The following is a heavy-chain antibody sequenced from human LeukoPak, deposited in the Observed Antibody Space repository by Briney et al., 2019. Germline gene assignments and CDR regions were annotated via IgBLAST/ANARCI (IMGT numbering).Heavy chain of an antibody. CDR1: GGTFSSYA. V-gene: IGHV1-69*04. Sequence: GASVKVSCKASGGTFSSYAISWVRQAPGQGLEWMGRIIPILGIANYAQKFQGRVTITADKSTSTAYMELSSLRSEDTAVYYCARNYYDSTGSHYYYYGMDVWGQGTTVTVSS. CDR3: ARNYYDSTGSHYYYYGMDV. CDR2: IIPILGIA. J-gene: IGHJ6*02. D-gene: IGHD3-22*01.